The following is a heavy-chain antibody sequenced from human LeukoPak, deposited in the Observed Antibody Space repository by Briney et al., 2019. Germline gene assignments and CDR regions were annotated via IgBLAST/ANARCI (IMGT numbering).Heavy chain of an antibody. CDR2: IYYTGTT. V-gene: IGHV4-59*12. J-gene: IGHJ5*02. CDR1: EGTIRSYY. Sequence: PSETLSLTCTVSEGTIRSYYWSWIRQPPGKGLEWIGYIYYTGTTGYNPSLKSRVTISVDTSKNQFSLKLSSVTAADTAVYYCARDLPPIAAAGRSSYWFDPWGQGTLVTVSS. CDR3: ARDLPPIAAAGRSSYWFDP. D-gene: IGHD6-13*01.